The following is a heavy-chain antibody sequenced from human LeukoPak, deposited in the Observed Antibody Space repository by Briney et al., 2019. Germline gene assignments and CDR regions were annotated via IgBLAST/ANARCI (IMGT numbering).Heavy chain of an antibody. CDR1: GFIFSGSS. D-gene: IGHD2-2*01. J-gene: IGHJ3*02. V-gene: IGHV3-7*01. CDR2: IKQDGGEQ. CDR3: ARESIVVVPTTMDDASDI. Sequence: GGSLRLSCAASGFIFSGSSMHWVRQAPGKGLEWVANIKQDGGEQFYLDSVKGRFTISRDNAKNALYLQMHSLRVEDTAVYYCARESIVVVPTTMDDASDIWGQGTMVTVSS.